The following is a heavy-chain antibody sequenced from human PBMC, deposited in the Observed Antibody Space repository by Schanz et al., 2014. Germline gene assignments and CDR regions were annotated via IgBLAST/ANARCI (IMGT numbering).Heavy chain of an antibody. J-gene: IGHJ6*02. CDR2: ISSVSSYA. CDR3: AKARRESNCSGGRCFRCSYYGIDF. D-gene: IGHD2-15*01. V-gene: IGHV3-11*05. CDR1: GFTFRDYY. Sequence: AQLVESGGGLVKPGASLRLSCAASGFTFRDYYMSWIRQAPGKGLEWAPDISSVSSYANYADSVKDRFTISRDNAKTSLYLQVNDLSTEDTDVYYSAKARRESNCSGGRCFRCSYYGIDFGGQGTTVTVSS.